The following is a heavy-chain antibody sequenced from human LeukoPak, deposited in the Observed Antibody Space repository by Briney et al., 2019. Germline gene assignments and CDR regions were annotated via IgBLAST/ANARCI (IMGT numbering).Heavy chain of an antibody. J-gene: IGHJ1*01. CDR2: IYYSGST. V-gene: IGHV4-39*01. D-gene: IGHD1-1*01. CDR1: GGSVSSSSYY. CDR3: ARLGRTEALFQH. Sequence: PSETLSLTCTVSGGSVSSSSYYWGWIRQPPGKGLEWIGSIYYSGSTNYNPSLKSRITISVDTSKNQFSLKLSSVTAADTAVYYCARLGRTEALFQHWGQGTLVAVSS.